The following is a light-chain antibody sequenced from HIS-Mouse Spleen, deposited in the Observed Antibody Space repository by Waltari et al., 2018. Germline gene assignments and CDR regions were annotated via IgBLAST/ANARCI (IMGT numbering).Light chain of an antibody. V-gene: IGLV2-23*01. CDR2: EGS. J-gene: IGLJ3*02. CDR3: CSYAGSSTWV. Sequence: QSVLTPPASVSGSPGQSITISCTGTSSDVGSYNLVSWYQQHPGKAPKLMIYEGSKRPSGVSNRFSGSKSGNTASLTISGLQAEDEADYYCCSYAGSSTWVFGGGTKLTVL. CDR1: SSDVGSYNL.